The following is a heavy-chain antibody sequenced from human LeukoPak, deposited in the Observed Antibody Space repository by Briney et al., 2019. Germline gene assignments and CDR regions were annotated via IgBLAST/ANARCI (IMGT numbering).Heavy chain of an antibody. CDR3: VGEKSFFGEAI. V-gene: IGHV4-4*02. Sequence: SETLSLTCAVSGGSIISTIRWSWVRQPPGKGLEWIGEIYHEGATKYNPSLESRVTISVDKSKNQFSLKLTSVTAADTAVYYCVGEKSFFGEAIWSQGTLVTVSS. CDR2: IYHEGAT. CDR1: GGSIISTIR. D-gene: IGHD3-10*01. J-gene: IGHJ3*02.